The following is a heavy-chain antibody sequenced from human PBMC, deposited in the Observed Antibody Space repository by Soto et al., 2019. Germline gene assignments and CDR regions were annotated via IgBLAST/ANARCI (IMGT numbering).Heavy chain of an antibody. V-gene: IGHV3-21*01. J-gene: IGHJ4*02. Sequence: EVQLVESGGGLVKPGGSLRLSCAASGFTFSIYSMNWVRQAPGKGLGWVSSIISSSSYIYYADSVKVLFTISRDNAKNSLYLLINRLRAEDTAVYYCARDQPGYSYGYGLGYWGQGTLLNVSS. D-gene: IGHD5-18*01. CDR2: IISSSSYI. CDR1: GFTFSIYS. CDR3: ARDQPGYSYGYGLGY.